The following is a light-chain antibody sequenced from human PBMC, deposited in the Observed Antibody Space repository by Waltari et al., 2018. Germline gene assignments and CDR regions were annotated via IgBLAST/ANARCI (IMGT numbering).Light chain of an antibody. V-gene: IGLV1-40*01. Sequence: QSVLTQPPSVSGAPGQRVTISCTWSSSNIGAGYDGHWYQQLPGTAPKLLFCGTPIRASGVPHRFSGAKSGTSASLAITGHQAEDEADYYCQSYDSSLSGYVFGTGTKVTVL. CDR1: SSNIGAGYD. CDR3: QSYDSSLSGYV. CDR2: GTP. J-gene: IGLJ1*01.